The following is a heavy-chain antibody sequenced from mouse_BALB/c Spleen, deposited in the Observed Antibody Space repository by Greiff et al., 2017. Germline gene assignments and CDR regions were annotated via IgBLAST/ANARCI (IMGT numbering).Heavy chain of an antibody. CDR1: GYTFTDYA. V-gene: IGHV1S137*01. D-gene: IGHD2-1*01. J-gene: IGHJ3*01. CDR3: ARERDGNYAWFAY. Sequence: VQLQQSGAELVRPGVSVKISCKGSGYTFTDYAMHWVKQSHAKSLEWIGVICTYYGDASYNQKFKGKATMTVDKSSSTAYMELARLTSEDSAIYYCARERDGNYAWFAYWGQGTLVTVSA. CDR2: ICTYYGDA.